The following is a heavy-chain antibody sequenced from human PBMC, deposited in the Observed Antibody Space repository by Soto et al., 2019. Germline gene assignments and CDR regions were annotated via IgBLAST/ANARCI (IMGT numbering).Heavy chain of an antibody. Sequence: QVQLVQSGAEVKKPGASVKVSCKASGYTFTSYDINWVRQATGQGLEWMGWMNPNSGNTGYAQKIQDRVTMTRNTSISTAYMELSSLRSEDTAVYYCARTMVRGVIKSYYYYGMDVWGQGTTVTVSS. J-gene: IGHJ6*02. V-gene: IGHV1-8*01. D-gene: IGHD3-10*01. CDR1: GYTFTSYD. CDR2: MNPNSGNT. CDR3: ARTMVRGVIKSYYYYGMDV.